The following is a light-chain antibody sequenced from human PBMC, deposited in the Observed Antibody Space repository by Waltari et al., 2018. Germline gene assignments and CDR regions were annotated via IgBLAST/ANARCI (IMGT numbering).Light chain of an antibody. V-gene: IGKV3D-15*01. J-gene: IGKJ1*01. CDR1: QSVGSN. CDR3: QQYISLPVT. Sequence: EMVMTQSPATLSVSLGERATLSCRTNQSVGSNFAWYQQKPGQAPRLLIYDASTRATGIPARFSGSGSGTDFSLTISRLQSEDFAVYYCQQYISLPVTFGQGTKVEIK. CDR2: DAS.